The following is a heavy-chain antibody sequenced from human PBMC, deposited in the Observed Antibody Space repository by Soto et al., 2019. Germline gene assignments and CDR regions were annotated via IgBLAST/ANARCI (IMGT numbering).Heavy chain of an antibody. J-gene: IGHJ4*02. CDR2: ISYDGSNK. Sequence: GGSLRLSCAASGFTFSSYGMHWVRQAPGKGLEWVAVISYDGSNKYYADSVKGRFTISRDNSKNTLYLQMNSLRAEDTAVYYCAKDRYYCSSTSCTGYYFDYWGQGTPVTVSS. V-gene: IGHV3-30*18. D-gene: IGHD2-2*01. CDR3: AKDRYYCSSTSCTGYYFDY. CDR1: GFTFSSYG.